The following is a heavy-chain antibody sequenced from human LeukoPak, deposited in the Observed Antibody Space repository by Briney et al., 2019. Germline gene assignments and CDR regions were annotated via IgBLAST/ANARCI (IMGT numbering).Heavy chain of an antibody. Sequence: RWASVKVSCKASGGTFSSYAISWVRQAPGQGLEWMGRIIPILGIANYAQKFQGRVTITADKSTSTAYMELSSLRSEDTAVYYCARQGVYSSSGSLDYWGQGTLVTVSS. J-gene: IGHJ4*02. V-gene: IGHV1-69*04. CDR1: GGTFSSYA. CDR2: IIPILGIA. D-gene: IGHD6-13*01. CDR3: ARQGVYSSSGSLDY.